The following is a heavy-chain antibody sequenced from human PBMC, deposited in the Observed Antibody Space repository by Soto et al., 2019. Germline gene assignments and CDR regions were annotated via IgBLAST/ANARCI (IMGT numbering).Heavy chain of an antibody. CDR2: IYTSGST. CDR1: GGSISSYY. Sequence: SETLSLTCTVSGGSISSYYWSWIRQPAGKGLEWIGRIYTSGSTNYNPSLKSRVTMSVDTSKNQFSLKLSSVTAADTAVYYCARDCSSTSCYIDYYGMDVWGQGTTVTVSS. D-gene: IGHD2-2*02. CDR3: ARDCSSTSCYIDYYGMDV. V-gene: IGHV4-4*07. J-gene: IGHJ6*02.